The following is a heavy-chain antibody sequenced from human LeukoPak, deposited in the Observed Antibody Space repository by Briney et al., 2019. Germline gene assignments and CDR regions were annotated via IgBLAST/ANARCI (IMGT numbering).Heavy chain of an antibody. J-gene: IGHJ4*02. CDR1: GGSFSGYY. D-gene: IGHD6-13*01. Sequence: PSETLSLTCAVYGGSFSGYYWSWIRQPPGKGLXXXGEINHSGSTXXXXSLXXRVTISVDTSKNQFSLKLSSVTAADTAVYYCARGDIAATGTPFDNWGQGTLVTVSS. CDR2: INHSGST. V-gene: IGHV4-34*01. CDR3: ARGDIAATGTPFDN.